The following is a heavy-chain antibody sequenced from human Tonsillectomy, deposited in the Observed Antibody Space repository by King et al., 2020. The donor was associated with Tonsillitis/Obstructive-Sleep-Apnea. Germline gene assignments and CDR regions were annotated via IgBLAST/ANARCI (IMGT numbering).Heavy chain of an antibody. CDR1: GFSFSTYW. V-gene: IGHV3-7*04. Sequence: VQLVESGGGLVQPGGSLRLSCSASGFSFSTYWMSWVRQAPGKGLEWVANIKQDGNEKYYVDSVKGPFTISRNNAKNSLSLQMNSLRVEEPAVYYCAGDGSHYYDSSGYYTFIHWGHGTLVTVSS. J-gene: IGHJ4*01. D-gene: IGHD3-22*01. CDR3: AGDGSHYYDSSGYYTFIH. CDR2: IKQDGNEK.